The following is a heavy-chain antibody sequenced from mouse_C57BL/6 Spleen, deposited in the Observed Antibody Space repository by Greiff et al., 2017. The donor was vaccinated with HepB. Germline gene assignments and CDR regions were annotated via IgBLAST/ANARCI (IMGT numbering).Heavy chain of an antibody. Sequence: DVKLQESGPGLVKPSQSLSLTCSVTGYSITSGYYWNWIRQFPGNKLEWMGYISYDGSNNYNPSLKNRISITRDTSKNQFFLKLNSVTTEDTATYYCARWGGILFDYWGQGTTLTVSS. J-gene: IGHJ2*01. CDR2: ISYDGSN. CDR3: ARWGGILFDY. CDR1: GYSITSGYY. V-gene: IGHV3-6*01.